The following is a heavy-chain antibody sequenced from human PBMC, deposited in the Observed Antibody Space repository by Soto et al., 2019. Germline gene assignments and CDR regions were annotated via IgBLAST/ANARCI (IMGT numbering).Heavy chain of an antibody. Sequence: EVQLLESGGGLVQPGGSLRLSCAASGFTFSSYAMGWVRQAPGKGLEWVSAISVSGGSTYYADSVKGRFTISRDNSMNTLYLQMNSLRAEDTAVYYCAKIGDEYSGYGRFDPWGQGTLVTVSS. V-gene: IGHV3-23*01. CDR1: GFTFSSYA. D-gene: IGHD5-12*01. CDR2: ISVSGGST. J-gene: IGHJ5*02. CDR3: AKIGDEYSGYGRFDP.